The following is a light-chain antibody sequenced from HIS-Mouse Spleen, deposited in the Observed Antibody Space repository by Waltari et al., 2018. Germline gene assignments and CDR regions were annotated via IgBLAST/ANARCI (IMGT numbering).Light chain of an antibody. V-gene: IGKV3-20*01. CDR1: QSVSSSY. CDR2: GAS. Sequence: EIVLTQSPGTLSLSPGERATLSCRASQSVSSSYLAWYQQKPGQAPRPLSYGASSRATGIPDRFSGSGSGTDSTLTISRLEPEDFAVYYCQQYGSSPPWPFGQGTKVEIK. J-gene: IGKJ1*01. CDR3: QQYGSSPPWP.